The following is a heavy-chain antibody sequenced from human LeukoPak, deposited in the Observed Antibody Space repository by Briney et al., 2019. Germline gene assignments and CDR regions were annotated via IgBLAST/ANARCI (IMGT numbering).Heavy chain of an antibody. D-gene: IGHD3-22*01. Sequence: PSETLSLTCTVSGGSISSGDYYWSWIRQPPGKGLEWIGYIYYSGSTYYNPSLKSRVTISVDTPKNQFSLKLSSVTAADTAVYYCAARNYYDRRGWFDPWGQGTLVTVSS. V-gene: IGHV4-30-4*01. J-gene: IGHJ5*02. CDR1: GGSISSGDYY. CDR2: IYYSGST. CDR3: AARNYYDRRGWFDP.